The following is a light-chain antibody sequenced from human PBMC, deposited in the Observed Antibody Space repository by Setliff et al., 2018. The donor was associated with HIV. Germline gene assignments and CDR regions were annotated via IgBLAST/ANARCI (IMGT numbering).Light chain of an antibody. CDR3: SSYTKTNIWV. CDR2: EVT. J-gene: IGLJ3*02. V-gene: IGLV2-14*01. CDR1: SSDIGGYEY. Sequence: QSALTQPASVSGSPGESITIFCIGSSSDIGGYEYVSWYQLHPGRAPKLLIYEVTNRPSGMSFRFSGSKSGNTASLTISGLQGEDEGDYYCSSYTKTNIWVLGGGTKVTVL.